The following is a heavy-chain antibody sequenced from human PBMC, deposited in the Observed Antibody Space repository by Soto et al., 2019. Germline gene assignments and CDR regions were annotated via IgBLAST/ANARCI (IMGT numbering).Heavy chain of an antibody. J-gene: IGHJ4*02. V-gene: IGHV4-59*01. D-gene: IGHD1-26*01. CDR1: GGSISSYY. CDR3: ARRWGPTFDF. CDR2: IYYSGST. Sequence: QVQLQESGPGLVKPSETLSLTCTVSGGSISSYYWSWIRQPPGKGLEWIGYIYYSGSTNYNPSLXSXVXIXXDTSKNQFSLTLSSVTAADTAVYYCARRWGPTFDFWGQGTLVTVSS.